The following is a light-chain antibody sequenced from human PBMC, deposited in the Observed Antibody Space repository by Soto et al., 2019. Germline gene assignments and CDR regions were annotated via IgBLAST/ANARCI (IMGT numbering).Light chain of an antibody. J-gene: IGKJ3*01. CDR2: AAS. V-gene: IGKV1-16*02. CDR1: QGINNF. CDR3: QQYKSYPFT. Sequence: DIQLTQSPSSLSASVGDRVTITCRASQGINNFLAWFQQKPGEAHKSLIYAASRLQSGVPSKFSGSGSGTDFTLTISSLQPEDFGTYDCQQYKSYPFTFGPGTKVDIK.